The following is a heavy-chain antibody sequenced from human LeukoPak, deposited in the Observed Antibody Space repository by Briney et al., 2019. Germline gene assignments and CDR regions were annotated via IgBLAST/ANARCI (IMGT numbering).Heavy chain of an antibody. CDR2: IYTSGST. Sequence: SETLSLTCTVSGGSISSYYWSWIRQPAGKGLEWIGRIYTSGSTNYNPSLKSRVTMSVDTSKNQFSPKLSSVTAADTAVYYCARGLVAAPQGYYYYYMDVWGKGTTVTVSS. D-gene: IGHD5-12*01. J-gene: IGHJ6*03. V-gene: IGHV4-4*07. CDR1: GGSISSYY. CDR3: ARGLVAAPQGYYYYYMDV.